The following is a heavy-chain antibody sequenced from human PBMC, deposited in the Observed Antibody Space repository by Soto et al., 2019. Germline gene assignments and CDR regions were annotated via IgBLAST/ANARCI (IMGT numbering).Heavy chain of an antibody. J-gene: IGHJ6*02. V-gene: IGHV3-30*18. CDR3: AKVGPYYDIPRTYYYYYGMDV. CDR2: ISYDGSNK. CDR1: GFTFSSYG. Sequence: QVQLVESGGGVVQPGRSLRLSCAASGFTFSSYGMHWVRQAPGKGLEWVAVISYDGSNKYYADSVKGRFTISRDNSKNTLYLQMNSLRAEDTAVYYCAKVGPYYDIPRTYYYYYGMDVWGQGTTVTVSS. D-gene: IGHD3-9*01.